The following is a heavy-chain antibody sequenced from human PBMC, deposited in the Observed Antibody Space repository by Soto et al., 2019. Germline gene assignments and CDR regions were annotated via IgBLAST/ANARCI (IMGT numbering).Heavy chain of an antibody. J-gene: IGHJ6*02. Sequence: QVQLVQSGAEVKKPGSSVKVSCKASGGTFSSYAISWVRQAPGQGLEWMGGIIPIFGTPNYAQKFQGRVTITADEYTSTAYIQLSILRSEDTAVYYCASSRKDYYFYGMDVWGQGTTVTVSS. CDR2: IIPIFGTP. CDR3: ASSRKDYYFYGMDV. V-gene: IGHV1-69*12. D-gene: IGHD6-13*01. CDR1: GGTFSSYA.